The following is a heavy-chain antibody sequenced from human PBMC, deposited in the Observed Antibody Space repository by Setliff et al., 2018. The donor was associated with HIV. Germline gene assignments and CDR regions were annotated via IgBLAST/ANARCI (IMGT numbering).Heavy chain of an antibody. CDR1: VESFSGFY. Sequence: SETLSLTCAVYVESFSGFYWSWIRQPPGKGLEWIGEINHSGSTNYNPSLRSRVIISMDTSKNQFSLNLTSVTAADTAIYYCARGLDVWGTYRYRNYFDYWGQGTLVTVSS. CDR3: ARGLDVWGTYRYRNYFDY. D-gene: IGHD3-16*02. CDR2: INHSGST. J-gene: IGHJ4*02. V-gene: IGHV4-34*01.